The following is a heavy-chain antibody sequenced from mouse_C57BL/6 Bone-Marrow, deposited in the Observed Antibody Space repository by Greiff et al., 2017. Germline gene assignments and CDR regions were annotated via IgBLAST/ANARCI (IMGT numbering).Heavy chain of an antibody. J-gene: IGHJ1*03. Sequence: EVMLVESGGGLVQPGGSLSLSCAASGFTFTDYYLSWVRQPPGKALEWLGFIRNKANGYTTEYSASVKVRITTSRENSQSILYLQMHALRAEDSATYYCARWYYWYFDVWGTGTTVTVSS. CDR2: IRNKANGYTT. CDR3: ARWYYWYFDV. CDR1: GFTFTDYY. V-gene: IGHV7-3*01.